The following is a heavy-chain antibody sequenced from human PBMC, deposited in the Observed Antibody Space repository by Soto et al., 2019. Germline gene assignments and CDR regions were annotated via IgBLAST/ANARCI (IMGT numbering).Heavy chain of an antibody. CDR2: IYWKDNN. D-gene: IGHD3-22*01. J-gene: IGHJ5*01. V-gene: IGHV2-5*01. Sequence: SAPTLVNARQTLTLTCVISGFSLSTTGKCVAWIRQPPGKALVWLALIYWKDNNRYSPSLKIRLTFTKDTSKNWVVLTMTNIDPVDTATYFCAHRSSPTGSGTSGYLFNS. CDR1: GFSLSTTGKC. CDR3: AHRSSPTGSGTSGYLFNS.